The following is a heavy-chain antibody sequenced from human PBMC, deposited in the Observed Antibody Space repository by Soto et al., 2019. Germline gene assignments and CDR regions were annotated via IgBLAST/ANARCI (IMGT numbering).Heavy chain of an antibody. J-gene: IGHJ4*02. Sequence: PGGSLRLSFAASGFTFSSYAMSWVRQAPGKGLEWVSAISGSGGSTYYADSVKGRFTISRDNSKNTLYLQMNSLRAEDTAVYYCAKWTASTDSNHFDYWGQGTLVTVSS. CDR3: AKWTASTDSNHFDY. D-gene: IGHD4-4*01. V-gene: IGHV3-23*01. CDR2: ISGSGGST. CDR1: GFTFSSYA.